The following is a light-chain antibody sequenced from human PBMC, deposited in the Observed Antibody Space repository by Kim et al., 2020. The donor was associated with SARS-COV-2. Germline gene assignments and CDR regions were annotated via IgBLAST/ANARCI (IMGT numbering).Light chain of an antibody. CDR2: QDS. V-gene: IGLV3-1*01. J-gene: IGLJ2*01. Sequence: VSPGQTATIPCSGANLGNRYANWYQQKPGQSPVLVIYQDSKRPSGVPDRLSGSNSGNTATLTNSGTQAMDEADYYCQAWDSATYVVFGGGTKLTVL. CDR1: NLGNRY. CDR3: QAWDSATYVV.